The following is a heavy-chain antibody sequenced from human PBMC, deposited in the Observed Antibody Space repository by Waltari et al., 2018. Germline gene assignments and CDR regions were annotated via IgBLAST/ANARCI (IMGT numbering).Heavy chain of an antibody. CDR2: ISWNSGNI. CDR3: AKGHSGSYGLDS. J-gene: IGHJ4*02. V-gene: IGHV3-9*01. Sequence: EVQLVESGGGLVQTGRSLRLSCAASGFPFADSAMHWVRQAPGKGLEWVSGISWNSGNIGYADSVKGRFTISRDNAKNSLYLQMNSLRTGDTALYYCAKGHSGSYGLDSWGQGTLVTVSP. CDR1: GFPFADSA. D-gene: IGHD1-26*01.